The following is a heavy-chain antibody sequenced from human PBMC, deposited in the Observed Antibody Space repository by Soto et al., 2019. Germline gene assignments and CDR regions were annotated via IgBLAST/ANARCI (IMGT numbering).Heavy chain of an antibody. J-gene: IGHJ6*02. CDR3: ARDLSGGNYYYHGLDV. CDR2: ITSNSIYK. V-gene: IGHV3-21*01. CDR1: GFTFSDYD. D-gene: IGHD1-26*01. Sequence: EVQLVESGGGLVKPGGSLRLSCAACGFTFSDYDMTWVRQAPGKGLEWVSSITSNSIYKYSADSLKGRFTISRDNAKNTLFLQINSLRAEDTAVYYCARDLSGGNYYYHGLDVWGQGTTVTVSS.